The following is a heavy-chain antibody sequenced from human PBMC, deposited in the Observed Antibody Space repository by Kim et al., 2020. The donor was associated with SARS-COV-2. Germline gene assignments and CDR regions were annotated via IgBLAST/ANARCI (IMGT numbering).Heavy chain of an antibody. J-gene: IGHJ4*02. V-gene: IGHV1-69*13. CDR1: GGTFSSYA. CDR3: ARVSPYYDSSGYYGP. CDR2: IIPIFGTA. D-gene: IGHD3-22*01. Sequence: SVKVSCKASGGTFSSYAISWVRQAPGQGLEWMGGIIPIFGTANYAQKFQGRVTITADESTSTAYMELSSLRSEDTAVYYCARVSPYYDSSGYYGPWGQGTLVTVSS.